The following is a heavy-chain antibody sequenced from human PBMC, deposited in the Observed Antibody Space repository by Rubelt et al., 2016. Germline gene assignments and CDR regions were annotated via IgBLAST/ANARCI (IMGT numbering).Heavy chain of an antibody. V-gene: IGHV3-7*03. D-gene: IGHD5-18*01. Sequence: KAAGEGLEWVANIKEDGSEKYYVDSVKGRFTISRDNARNSLYLQMNSLRAEDTAVYYCARYNHGSRDYWGQGTLVTVSS. CDR3: ARYNHGSRDY. J-gene: IGHJ4*02. CDR2: IKEDGSEK.